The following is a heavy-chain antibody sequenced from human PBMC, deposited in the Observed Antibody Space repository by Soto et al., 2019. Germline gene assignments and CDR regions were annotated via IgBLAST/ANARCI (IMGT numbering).Heavy chain of an antibody. V-gene: IGHV3-33*01. CDR3: ARRQITPPTRGAAAARGGMDV. CDR2: IWNDGSGY. Sequence: QVQLVESGGGVVQPGKSLRLSCAASGFTFTNYGMHWVRQAPGKGLEWVAVIWNDGSGYFYANSVKGRITISGDNSKNTLSLHRRSTRAENTAVYYFARRQITPPTRGAAAARGGMDVWGQGTTVTVSS. D-gene: IGHD6-13*01. J-gene: IGHJ6*02. CDR1: GFTFTNYG.